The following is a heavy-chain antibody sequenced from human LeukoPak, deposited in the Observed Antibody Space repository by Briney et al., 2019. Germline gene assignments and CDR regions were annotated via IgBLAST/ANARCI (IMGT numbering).Heavy chain of an antibody. Sequence: SVKVSCKASGGTFISYAISWVRQAPGQGLEWMGRIIPILGIANYAQKFQGRVTITADKSTSTAYMELSSLRSEDTAVYYCARGFNGGSTREWGQGTLVTVSS. D-gene: IGHD4-23*01. CDR1: GGTFISYA. CDR3: ARGFNGGSTRE. V-gene: IGHV1-69*04. CDR2: IIPILGIA. J-gene: IGHJ4*02.